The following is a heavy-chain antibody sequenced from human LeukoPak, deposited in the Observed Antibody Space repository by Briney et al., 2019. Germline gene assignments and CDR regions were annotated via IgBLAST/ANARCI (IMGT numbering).Heavy chain of an antibody. D-gene: IGHD6-19*01. CDR3: AADAKNSSPLLYYYYYMDV. Sequence: SVKVSCKASGFTFTSSAMQWVRQARGQRLEWIGWIVVGSGNTDYAQKFQERVTITRDMSTSTAYMELSSLRSEDTAVYYCAADAKNSSPLLYYYYYMDVWGKGTTVTVSS. CDR2: IVVGSGNT. J-gene: IGHJ6*03. V-gene: IGHV1-58*02. CDR1: GFTFTSSA.